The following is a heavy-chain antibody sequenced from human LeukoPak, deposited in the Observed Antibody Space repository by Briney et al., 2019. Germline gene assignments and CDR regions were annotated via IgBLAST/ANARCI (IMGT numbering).Heavy chain of an antibody. CDR1: GLTFSRFW. Sequence: GGSLRLSCAASGLTFSRFWMHWVRQAPGKGLVWVSRVSDDGSTTTYADSVKGRFTISRDNAKNTLYLQMNSLRPEDTAVYYCVRHNAARAFDIWGQGTVVIVSS. CDR2: VSDDGSTT. J-gene: IGHJ3*02. V-gene: IGHV3-74*03. CDR3: VRHNAARAFDI. D-gene: IGHD1-1*01.